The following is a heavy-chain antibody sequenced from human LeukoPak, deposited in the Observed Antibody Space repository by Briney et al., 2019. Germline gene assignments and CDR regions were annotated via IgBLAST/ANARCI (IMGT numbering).Heavy chain of an antibody. CDR2: IIPIFGTA. CDR1: GGTFSSYA. D-gene: IGHD5-12*01. V-gene: IGHV1-69*01. CDR3: ARGTKRLIVARLLD. Sequence: VASVKVSCKASGGTFSSYAISWVRQAPGQGLEWMGGIIPIFGTANYAQKFQGRVTITADESTSTAYMELSSLRSEDTAVYYCARGTKRLIVARLLDWGQGTLVTVSS. J-gene: IGHJ4*02.